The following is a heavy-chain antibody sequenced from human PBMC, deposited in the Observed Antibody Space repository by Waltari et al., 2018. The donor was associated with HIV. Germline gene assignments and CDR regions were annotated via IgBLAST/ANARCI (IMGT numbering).Heavy chain of an antibody. J-gene: IGHJ4*02. CDR2: IYYSGST. V-gene: IGHV4-39*01. CDR3: ARRHVDTALVRWGLDD. D-gene: IGHD5-18*01. Sequence: QLQLQESGPGLVKPSETLSLTCTVSRGSISRSSYFWGWIRQPPGKWLEWIGRIYYSGSTYYNPSLKGRVTISVDTPKNQFSLILSSVTAADTAVYYCARRHVDTALVRWGLDDWGQGTLVTVSS. CDR1: RGSISRSSYF.